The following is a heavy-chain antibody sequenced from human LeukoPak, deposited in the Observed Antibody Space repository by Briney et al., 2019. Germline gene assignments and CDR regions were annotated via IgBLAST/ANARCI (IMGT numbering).Heavy chain of an antibody. CDR3: ARHLRGYSAYDPLDQ. Sequence: GESLKISCTGSGYTFSNYWIVWVRQMPGKGLERMGIIYPGDSETRYSPSFQGQVTISADKSISTAYLQWSSLRASDTAMYYCARHLRGYSAYDPLDQWGQGTLVIVSS. V-gene: IGHV5-51*01. CDR2: IYPGDSET. J-gene: IGHJ4*02. CDR1: GYTFSNYW. D-gene: IGHD5-12*01.